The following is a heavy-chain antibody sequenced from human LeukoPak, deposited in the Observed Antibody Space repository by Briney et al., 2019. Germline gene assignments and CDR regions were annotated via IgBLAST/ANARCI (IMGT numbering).Heavy chain of an antibody. CDR1: GFTFSSYG. Sequence: PEGSLRLSCVASGFTFSSYGIHWVRQAPGKGLEWVAVVSSDGSIKYNADSVKGRSTIFRDTSKNTVYLQMNSLGAEDTAFYYCARGYSSSWLGYFDYWGQGTLVTVSS. J-gene: IGHJ4*02. V-gene: IGHV3-30*03. D-gene: IGHD6-13*01. CDR3: ARGYSSSWLGYFDY. CDR2: VSSDGSIK.